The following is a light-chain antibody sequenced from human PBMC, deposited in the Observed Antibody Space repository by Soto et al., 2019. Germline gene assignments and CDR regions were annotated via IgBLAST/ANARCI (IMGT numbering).Light chain of an antibody. CDR2: DAS. V-gene: IGKV1-5*01. CDR1: QSISVS. CDR3: QQYDKYST. Sequence: TQMTQSPSTLSASVGDTVTITCRASQSISVSLAWYQQKPGKAPNLLIYDASTLQGGVPSRFSGSVSGTEFTLTVTSLQPEDFATYFCQQYDKYSTLGHGTKVDIK. J-gene: IGKJ1*01.